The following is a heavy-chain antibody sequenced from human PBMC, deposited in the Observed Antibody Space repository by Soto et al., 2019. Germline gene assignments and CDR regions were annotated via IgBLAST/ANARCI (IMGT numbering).Heavy chain of an antibody. CDR1: GGSISSGDYY. Sequence: TLSLTCTVSGGSISSGDYYWSWIRQPPGKGLEWIGYIYYSGSTYYNPSLKSRVTISVDTSKNQSSLKLSSVTAADTAVYYCARRIAAARNFDYWGQGTRVTVSS. D-gene: IGHD6-13*01. CDR3: ARRIAAARNFDY. V-gene: IGHV4-30-4*01. CDR2: IYYSGST. J-gene: IGHJ4*02.